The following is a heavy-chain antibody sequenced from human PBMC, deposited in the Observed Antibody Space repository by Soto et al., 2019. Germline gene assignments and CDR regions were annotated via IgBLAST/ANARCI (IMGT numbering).Heavy chain of an antibody. V-gene: IGHV3-48*01. D-gene: IGHD4-17*01. CDR3: ASEHYGDYDY. CDR1: GFTFSSYS. CDR2: ISSSSSTI. J-gene: IGHJ4*02. Sequence: EVQLVESGGGLVQPGGSLRLSCAASGFTFSSYSMNWVRQAPGKGLEWVSYISSSSSTIYYADSVKGRFTISRDNAKNSLYLQMNSLRAEDTAVYYCASEHYGDYDYWGQGTLVTVSS.